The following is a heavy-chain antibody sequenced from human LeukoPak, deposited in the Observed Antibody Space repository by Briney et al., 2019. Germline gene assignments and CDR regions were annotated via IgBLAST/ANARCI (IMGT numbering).Heavy chain of an antibody. CDR1: GYTFTGYY. J-gene: IGHJ1*01. D-gene: IGHD2-21*01. Sequence: ASVKVSCKASGYTFTGYYMHWVRQAPGQGLEWMGRINPNSGGTNYAQKFQGRVTMTRDTSISTAYMELSRLRSDDTAVYYCARDSSEFRNLIPHWGQGTLVTVSS. CDR3: ARDSSEFRNLIPH. V-gene: IGHV1-2*06. CDR2: INPNSGGT.